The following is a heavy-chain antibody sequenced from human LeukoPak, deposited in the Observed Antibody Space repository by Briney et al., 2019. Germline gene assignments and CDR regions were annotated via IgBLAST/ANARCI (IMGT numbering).Heavy chain of an antibody. V-gene: IGHV3-23*01. J-gene: IGHJ4*02. CDR2: ITHSGETT. D-gene: IGHD2-15*01. Sequence: GGSLRLSCAASGFTFDTYAMTWVRQAPGEGLEWVSTITHSGETTHYADSVKGRFTISRDNSRKTLYLQMNSLRAEDTAVYYCAKDPRQGGGMLFDYWGQGTLVTVSS. CDR3: AKDPRQGGGMLFDY. CDR1: GFTFDTYA.